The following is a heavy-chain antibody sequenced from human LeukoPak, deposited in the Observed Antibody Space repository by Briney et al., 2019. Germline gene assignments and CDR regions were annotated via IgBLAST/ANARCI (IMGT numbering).Heavy chain of an antibody. J-gene: IGHJ4*02. CDR2: IYSGGNK. CDR1: GFTVSSNY. D-gene: IGHD1-26*01. Sequence: GSLRLSCAASGFTVSSNYMSWVRQAPGKGLEWVSVIYSGGNKYYAESVRDRFTISRDNSKNTVYLQMNSLRAEDTAVYYCARDRVGVTIGYWGQGTLVTVSS. V-gene: IGHV3-53*01. CDR3: ARDRVGVTIGY.